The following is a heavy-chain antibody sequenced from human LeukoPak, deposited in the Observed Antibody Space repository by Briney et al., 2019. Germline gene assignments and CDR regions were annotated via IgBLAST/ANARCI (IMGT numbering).Heavy chain of an antibody. V-gene: IGHV3-30*04. Sequence: GRSLRLSCAASGFTFSSYAMHWVRQAPGKGLEWGAVISYDGSNKYYADSVKGRFTISRDNSQNTLYLQMNSLRAEDTAVYYGARDSYCSGGSCYGYFQHWGQGTLVTVSS. CDR1: GFTFSSYA. J-gene: IGHJ1*01. D-gene: IGHD2-15*01. CDR2: ISYDGSNK. CDR3: ARDSYCSGGSCYGYFQH.